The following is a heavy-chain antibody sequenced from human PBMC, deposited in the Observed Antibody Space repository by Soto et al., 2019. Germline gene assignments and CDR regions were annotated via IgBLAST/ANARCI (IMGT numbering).Heavy chain of an antibody. CDR3: TRDSDFWSGYYGGPDY. CDR2: IRSKAYGGTT. V-gene: IGHV3-49*04. Sequence: PGGSLRLSCTASGFTFGDYAMSWVRQAPGKGLEWVGFIRSKAYGGTTEYAASVKGRFTISRDDSKSIAYLQMNSLKTEDTAVYYCTRDSDFWSGYYGGPDYWGQGTLVTVSS. D-gene: IGHD3-3*01. J-gene: IGHJ4*02. CDR1: GFTFGDYA.